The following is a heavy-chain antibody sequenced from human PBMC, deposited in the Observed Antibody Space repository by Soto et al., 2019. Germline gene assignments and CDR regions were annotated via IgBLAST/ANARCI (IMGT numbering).Heavy chain of an antibody. J-gene: IGHJ4*02. Sequence: LSLTFTVSGGSISSSSYYWGWIRQPPGKGLEWIGSIYYSGSTYYNPSLKSRVTISVDTSKNQFSLKLSSVTAADTAVYYCASRHCGLWFGELLYFDYWGQGTLVTVSS. CDR1: GGSISSSSYY. CDR2: IYYSGST. CDR3: ASRHCGLWFGELLYFDY. D-gene: IGHD3-10*01. V-gene: IGHV4-39*01.